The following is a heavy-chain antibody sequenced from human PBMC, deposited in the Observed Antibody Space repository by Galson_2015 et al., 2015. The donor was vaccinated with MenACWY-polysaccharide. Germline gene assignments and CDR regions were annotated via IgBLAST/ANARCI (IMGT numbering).Heavy chain of an antibody. D-gene: IGHD1-26*01. V-gene: IGHV3-30*02. Sequence: SLRLSCAASGFIFSNYGMHWVRQAPGKGLEWVSFVPDDGSNEYYADSVRGRFIFSRDNSKNTVSREMNSLRPEDTAVYYCATDSSRPLVGAPVSRFEYWGQGTLVTVSS. J-gene: IGHJ4*02. CDR2: VPDDGSNE. CDR3: ATDSSRPLVGAPVSRFEY. CDR1: GFIFSNYG.